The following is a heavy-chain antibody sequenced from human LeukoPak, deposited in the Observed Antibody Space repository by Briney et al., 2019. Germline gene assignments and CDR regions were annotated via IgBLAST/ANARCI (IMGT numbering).Heavy chain of an antibody. V-gene: IGHV1-69*13. D-gene: IGHD3-10*01. J-gene: IGHJ4*02. CDR1: GGTFSSYA. CDR3: ALAGSGSYYGFDY. Sequence: ASVKVSCKASGGTFSSYAISWVRQAPGQGLEWMGGIIPILGTANYAQKFQGRVTITADESTSTAYMELGSLRSEDTAVYYCALAGSGSYYGFDYWGQGTLVTVSS. CDR2: IIPILGTA.